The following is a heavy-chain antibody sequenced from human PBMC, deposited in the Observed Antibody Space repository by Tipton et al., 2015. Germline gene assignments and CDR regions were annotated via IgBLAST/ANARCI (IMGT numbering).Heavy chain of an antibody. D-gene: IGHD6-13*01. V-gene: IGHV6-1*01. CDR1: GDSVSSNSAA. Sequence: GLVKPSQTLTLTCAISGDSVSSNSAAWNWIRQSPSRGLEWLGRTYYRSNWNNDYAVSVKSRITITPDTSKSQFTLHLNSVTPDDTAMYYCARGAQHSTWSWGQGTLVTVSS. CDR3: ARGAQHSTWS. CDR2: TYYRSNWNN. J-gene: IGHJ5*02.